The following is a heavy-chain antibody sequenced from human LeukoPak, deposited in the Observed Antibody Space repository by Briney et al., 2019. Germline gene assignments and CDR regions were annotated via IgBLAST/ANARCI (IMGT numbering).Heavy chain of an antibody. D-gene: IGHD3-22*01. CDR3: ARDRDSSGYYYSLGAYFDY. Sequence: GGSLRLSCAASGFTVSSNYMSWVRQAPGKGLEWVSVIYSGGSTYYADSVKGRFTISRDNSKNTLYLQMNSLRAEDTAVYYCARDRDSSGYYYSLGAYFDYWGQGTLVTVSS. J-gene: IGHJ4*02. V-gene: IGHV3-53*05. CDR1: GFTVSSNY. CDR2: IYSGGST.